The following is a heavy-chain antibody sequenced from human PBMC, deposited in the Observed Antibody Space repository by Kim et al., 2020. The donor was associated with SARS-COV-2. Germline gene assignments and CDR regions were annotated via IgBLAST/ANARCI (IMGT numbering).Heavy chain of an antibody. CDR3: AKGGILVVYAFDM. J-gene: IGHJ3*02. CDR1: GFTFSNYA. V-gene: IGHV3-23*01. D-gene: IGHD2-15*01. Sequence: GGSLRLSCVASGFTFSNYAMSWVRQAPGKGLEWVSGISGSAASTYYADSVKGRFTISRDNSKNTLYLQMNSLRAEDTAIYFCAKGGILVVYAFDMWGQGTMVTVSS. CDR2: ISGSAAST.